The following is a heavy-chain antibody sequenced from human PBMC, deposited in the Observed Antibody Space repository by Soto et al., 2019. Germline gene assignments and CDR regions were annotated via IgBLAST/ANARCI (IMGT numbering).Heavy chain of an antibody. Sequence: GSGPTLVNPTQTLTLTCTFSGFSLSTSGMCVSWIRQPPGKALEWLALIDWDDDKYYSTSLKTRLTISKDTSKNQVVLTMTNMDPVDTATYYCARIRRYYYDSSGYTYSDWGQGTLVTVSS. D-gene: IGHD3-22*01. V-gene: IGHV2-70*01. CDR3: ARIRRYYYDSSGYTYSD. CDR2: IDWDDDK. J-gene: IGHJ4*02. CDR1: GFSLSTSGMC.